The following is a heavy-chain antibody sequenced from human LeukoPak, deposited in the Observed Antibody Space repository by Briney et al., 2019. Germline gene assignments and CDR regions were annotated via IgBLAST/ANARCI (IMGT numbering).Heavy chain of an antibody. J-gene: IGHJ4*02. Sequence: GGSLRLSCAASGFTFSSYWMHWVRRAPGKGLVWVSRINTDGSSTSYADSVKGRSTISRDNAKNTLYLQMNSLRAEDTAVYYCARGGDGYPNQAYYWGQGTLVTVSS. CDR2: INTDGSST. V-gene: IGHV3-74*01. CDR1: GFTFSSYW. D-gene: IGHD5-24*01. CDR3: ARGGDGYPNQAYY.